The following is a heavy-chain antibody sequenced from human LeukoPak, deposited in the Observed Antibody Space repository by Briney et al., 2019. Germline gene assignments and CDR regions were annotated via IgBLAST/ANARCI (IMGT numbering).Heavy chain of an antibody. Sequence: PGGSLRLSCAASGFTFSSYAMPWVRQAPGKGLEWVAVISYDGSNKYYADSVKGRFTISRDNSKNTLYLQMNSLGAEDTAVYYCARGSAYADFDYWGQGTLVTVSS. CDR3: ARGSAYADFDY. CDR1: GFTFSSYA. V-gene: IGHV3-30-3*01. CDR2: ISYDGSNK. J-gene: IGHJ4*02. D-gene: IGHD2-21*01.